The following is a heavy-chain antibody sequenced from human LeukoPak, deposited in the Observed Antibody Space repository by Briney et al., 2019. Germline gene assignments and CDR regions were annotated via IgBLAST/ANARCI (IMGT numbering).Heavy chain of an antibody. CDR2: ILPIFGIA. CDR1: GGTFSSFA. V-gene: IGHV1-69*04. Sequence: SVTVSCKASGGTFSSFAIRWVRQAPGEWLEWMGSILPIFGIANYAQKCQGRVTITADKSTSTAYMELSSLRSEDTSVYYSALNRVAHDAFDIWGQGTMVTVSS. D-gene: IGHD1-14*01. J-gene: IGHJ3*02. CDR3: ALNRVAHDAFDI.